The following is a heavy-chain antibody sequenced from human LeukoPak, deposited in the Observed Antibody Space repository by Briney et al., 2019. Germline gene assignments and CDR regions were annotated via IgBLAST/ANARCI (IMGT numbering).Heavy chain of an antibody. V-gene: IGHV3-23*01. D-gene: IGHD6-13*01. J-gene: IGHJ6*02. Sequence: PGGSLRLSCAASGFTFSSYAMSCVRQAPGKGLEWVSAISGSGGSTYCADSVKGRFTISRDNSKNTLYLQMNSLRAEDTAVYYCANRAAAGYYYYYYGMDVWGQGTTVTDSS. CDR2: ISGSGGST. CDR1: GFTFSSYA. CDR3: ANRAAAGYYYYYYGMDV.